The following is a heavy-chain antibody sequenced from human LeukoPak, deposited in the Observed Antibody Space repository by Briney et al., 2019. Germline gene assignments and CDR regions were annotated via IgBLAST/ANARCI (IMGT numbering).Heavy chain of an antibody. CDR3: ARGLYSSSWYPRVLTY. J-gene: IGHJ4*02. Sequence: PSETLPLTCAVSGGSISSGGYSWSWIRQPPGKGLEWIGYIYHSGSTYYNPSLKSRVTISVDRSKNQFSLKLSSVTAADTAVYYCARGLYSSSWYPRVLTYWGQGTLVTVSS. V-gene: IGHV4-30-2*01. CDR2: IYHSGST. CDR1: GGSISSGGYS. D-gene: IGHD6-13*01.